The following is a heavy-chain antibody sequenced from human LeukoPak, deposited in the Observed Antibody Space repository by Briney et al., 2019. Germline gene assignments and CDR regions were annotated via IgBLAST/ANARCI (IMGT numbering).Heavy chain of an antibody. CDR2: IYYSGST. V-gene: IGHV4-31*03. J-gene: IGHJ5*02. CDR3: ATCRDEFGDYGFTS. D-gene: IGHD4-17*01. Sequence: SETLSLTCSVSDASINSGGIYWSWIRQHPGKGLEWIGSIYYSGSTYYNPSLKSRVTISVDTSKNLFSLKLTSVTAADTAVYYSATCRDEFGDYGFTSWGQGTLVTVSS. CDR1: DASINSGGIY.